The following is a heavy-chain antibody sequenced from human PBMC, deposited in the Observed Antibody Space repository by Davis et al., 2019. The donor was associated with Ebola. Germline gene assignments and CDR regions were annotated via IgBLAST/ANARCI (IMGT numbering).Heavy chain of an antibody. J-gene: IGHJ3*02. V-gene: IGHV1-46*03. CDR2: INPNDGRT. Sequence: SVKVSCKASGYTFTNYYMHWLRQAPGQGLEWMGMINPNDGRTIYAQKFQGRVTVTRDTSTTTVYLDRNSLRSADPALYYCTTPGGQDSGYDVFDIWGQGTMVTVSS. CDR3: TTPGGQDSGYDVFDI. CDR1: GYTFTNYY. D-gene: IGHD5-12*01.